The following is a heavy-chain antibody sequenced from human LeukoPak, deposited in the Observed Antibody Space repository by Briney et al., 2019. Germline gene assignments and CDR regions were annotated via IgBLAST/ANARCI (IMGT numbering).Heavy chain of an antibody. CDR3: ARYQLLLPHYGMDV. V-gene: IGHV4-59*01. CDR2: IYYSGST. D-gene: IGHD2-2*01. J-gene: IGHJ6*02. Sequence: SETLSLTCTVSGGSISSYYWSWIRQPPGKGLEWIGYIYYSGSTNYNPSLKSRVTISVDTSKSQFSLKLSSVTAADTAVYYCARYQLLLPHYGMDVWGQGTTVTVSS. CDR1: GGSISSYY.